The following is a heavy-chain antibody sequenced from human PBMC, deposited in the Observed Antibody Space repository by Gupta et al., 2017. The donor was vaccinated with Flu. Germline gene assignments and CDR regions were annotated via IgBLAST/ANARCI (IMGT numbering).Heavy chain of an antibody. CDR2: IFSNDEK. Sequence: QVTLTESGPVLVKPTETLTLTCTVSGFSLSNARMGVSWLRQPPVKALEWLAHIFSNDEKSYSTSLKSRLTISKDTSKSQVVLTMTNMDPVDTATYYCARSGNSYGSYYYYYMDVWGKGTTVTVSS. CDR3: ARSGNSYGSYYYYYMDV. CDR1: GFSLSNARMG. J-gene: IGHJ6*03. D-gene: IGHD5-18*01. V-gene: IGHV2-26*01.